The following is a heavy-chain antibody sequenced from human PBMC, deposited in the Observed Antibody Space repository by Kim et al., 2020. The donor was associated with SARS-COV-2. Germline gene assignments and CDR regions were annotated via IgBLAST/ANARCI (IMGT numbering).Heavy chain of an antibody. Sequence: SVKVSCKASGGTFSSYAISWVRQAPGQGLEWMGGIIPIFGTANYAQKFQGRVTITADESTSTAYMELSSLRSEDTAVYYCARDLSYDSSGYYRWFDPWGQGTLVTVSS. V-gene: IGHV1-69*13. D-gene: IGHD3-22*01. J-gene: IGHJ5*02. CDR1: GGTFSSYA. CDR3: ARDLSYDSSGYYRWFDP. CDR2: IIPIFGTA.